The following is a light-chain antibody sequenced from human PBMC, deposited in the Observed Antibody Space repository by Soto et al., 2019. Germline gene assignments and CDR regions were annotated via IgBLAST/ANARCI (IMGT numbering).Light chain of an antibody. CDR2: ATS. V-gene: IGKV1-39*01. Sequence: DIQMTQSPSSLSASVGDRVTITCRASQTISSYLHWYQQKPGKDPRLLIYATSNLNGGVPSRFSGSGSGTDFSLTISSLQPDEFATYYCQQSYSSPYTFGQGTNLDI. J-gene: IGKJ2*01. CDR1: QTISSY. CDR3: QQSYSSPYT.